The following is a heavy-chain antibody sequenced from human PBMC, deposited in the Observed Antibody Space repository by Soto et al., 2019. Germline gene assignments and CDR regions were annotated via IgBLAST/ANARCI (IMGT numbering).Heavy chain of an antibody. CDR2: ISAYNGNT. Sequence: ASVKVSCKASGYTFTSYGIGWVRQAPGQGLERMGWISAYNGNTNYAQKLQGRVTMTTDTSTSTAYMELRSLRSDDTAVYYCASPAGIAVAGTDYYYYGMDVWGQGTTVTVSS. CDR1: GYTFTSYG. D-gene: IGHD6-19*01. CDR3: ASPAGIAVAGTDYYYYGMDV. J-gene: IGHJ6*02. V-gene: IGHV1-18*04.